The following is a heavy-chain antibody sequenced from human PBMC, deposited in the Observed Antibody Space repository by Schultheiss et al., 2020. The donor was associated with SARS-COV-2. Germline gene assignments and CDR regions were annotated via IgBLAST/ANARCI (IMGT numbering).Heavy chain of an antibody. CDR1: GFTFSIYD. Sequence: GGSLRLSCAASGFTFSIYDIHWVRQAPGKGLEWVAVISYDGSNKYYADSVKGRFTISRDNSKNTLYLQMNSLRAEDTAVYYCARDYYGHFDFWGQGTLVTVSS. CDR2: ISYDGSNK. V-gene: IGHV3-30*03. D-gene: IGHD3-22*01. J-gene: IGHJ4*02. CDR3: ARDYYGHFDF.